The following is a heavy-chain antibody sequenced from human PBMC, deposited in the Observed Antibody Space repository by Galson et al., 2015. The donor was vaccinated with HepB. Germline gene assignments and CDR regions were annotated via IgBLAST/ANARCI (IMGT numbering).Heavy chain of an antibody. CDR1: GFTISTNY. CDR3: ARSQRLVMEGFDH. Sequence: SLRLSCAASGFTISTNYMSWVRQAPGKGLEWVSVIYSGGSTYYADSVKGRFIISRDNTKNTLYLQMNTLRAEDTAVYYCARSQRLVMEGFDHWGQGTLVTVSS. D-gene: IGHD6-13*01. J-gene: IGHJ4*02. CDR2: IYSGGST. V-gene: IGHV3-66*01.